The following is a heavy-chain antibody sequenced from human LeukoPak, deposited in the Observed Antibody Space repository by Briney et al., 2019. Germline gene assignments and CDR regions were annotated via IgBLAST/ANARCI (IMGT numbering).Heavy chain of an antibody. Sequence: SQTLSLTCTVSGGSISSGGVYWSWIRQHPGKGLEWIGYIYHIGTTNYNPSLKSRVTISVDTSKNQFSLKLNSVTAADTAVYYCARDRADPSSMMGPPGYFDPWGQGTLVTVSS. CDR3: ARDRADPSSMMGPPGYFDP. CDR1: GGSISSGGVY. J-gene: IGHJ4*02. V-gene: IGHV4-31*03. CDR2: IYHIGTT. D-gene: IGHD2/OR15-2a*01.